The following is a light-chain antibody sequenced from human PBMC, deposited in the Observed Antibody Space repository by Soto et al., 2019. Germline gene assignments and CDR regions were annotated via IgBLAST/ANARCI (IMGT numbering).Light chain of an antibody. V-gene: IGKV3-20*01. CDR1: QSFSTSY. CDR2: NTF. CDR3: NRNGGSQLP. J-gene: IGKJ3*01. Sequence: EIVLTQSPGTLSLSPGDRATLSCRASQSFSTSYLAWYQHKPGLAPRLLIYNTFTRATGIPDRFSASGSGTALTPPIASLRLEDFEVNYGNRNGGSQLPSGPGTKV.